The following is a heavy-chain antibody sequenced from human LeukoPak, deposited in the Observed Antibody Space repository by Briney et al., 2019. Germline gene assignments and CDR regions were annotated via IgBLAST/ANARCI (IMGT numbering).Heavy chain of an antibody. J-gene: IGHJ3*02. CDR1: GYTFTSYG. CDR3: ARAGLTGPAAMHAFDI. CDR2: ISAYNGNT. D-gene: IGHD3-9*01. V-gene: IGHV1-18*01. Sequence: RASVRVSCKASGYTFTSYGISWVRQAPGQGLEWMGWISAYNGNTNYAQKLQGRVTMTTDTSTSTAYMELRSLRSDDTAVYYCARAGLTGPAAMHAFDIWGQGTMVTVSS.